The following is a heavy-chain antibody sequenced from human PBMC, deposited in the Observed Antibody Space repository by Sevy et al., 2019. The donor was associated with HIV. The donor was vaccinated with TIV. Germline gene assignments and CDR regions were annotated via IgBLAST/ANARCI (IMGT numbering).Heavy chain of an antibody. CDR1: GFTFSSYA. Sequence: GGSLRLSCSASGFTFSSYAMHWVRQAPGKGLEYVSAISSNGGSTYYADSVKGRFTISRDNSKNTLYLQMSSLRAEDTAVHYCVKDGGVRGVMRSAAFDIWGQGTMVTVSS. D-gene: IGHD3-10*01. J-gene: IGHJ3*02. CDR3: VKDGGVRGVMRSAAFDI. CDR2: ISSNGGST. V-gene: IGHV3-64D*06.